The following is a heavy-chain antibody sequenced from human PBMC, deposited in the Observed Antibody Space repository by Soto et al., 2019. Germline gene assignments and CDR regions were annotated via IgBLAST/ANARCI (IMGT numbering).Heavy chain of an antibody. CDR1: GFTFSNAW. V-gene: IGHV3-15*01. CDR3: TSEWEPHAFDI. D-gene: IGHD1-26*01. J-gene: IGHJ3*02. CDR2: IKSKTDGGTT. Sequence: GGSLRLSCAASGFTFSNAWMSWVRQAPGKGLEWVGRIKSKTDGGTTDYAAPVKGRFTISRDDSKNTLYLQMNSLKTEDTAVYYCTSEWEPHAFDIWGQGTMVTVSS.